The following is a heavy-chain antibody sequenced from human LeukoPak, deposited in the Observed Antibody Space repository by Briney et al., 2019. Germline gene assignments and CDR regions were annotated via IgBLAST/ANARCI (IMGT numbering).Heavy chain of an antibody. CDR3: ARAYWYFDY. V-gene: IGHV4-34*01. CDR1: GGSFSGYY. CDR2: INHSGST. Sequence: SETLSLTCAVYGGSFSGYYWSWIRQPPGKGLEWIGEINHSGSTNYNPSLKSRVTISVDTSKNQFSLKLSSVTAADTAVYYCARAYWYFDYWGQGTLVTVSS. D-gene: IGHD2-15*01. J-gene: IGHJ4*02.